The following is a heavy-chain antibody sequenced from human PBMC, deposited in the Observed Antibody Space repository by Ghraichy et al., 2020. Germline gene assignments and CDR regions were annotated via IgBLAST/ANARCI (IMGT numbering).Heavy chain of an antibody. CDR1: GYSISSDYH. CDR2: IYHSGTT. Sequence: SETLSLTCAVSGYSISSDYHWGWVRQPPGKGLEWVGSIYHSGTTYYRPSLRSRVTISIDTSKNQFSLKLRFVTAADTAVYYCAREGSSGCEFWGQGTLVTVSS. V-gene: IGHV4-38-2*02. CDR3: AREGSSGCEF. J-gene: IGHJ4*02. D-gene: IGHD5-12*01.